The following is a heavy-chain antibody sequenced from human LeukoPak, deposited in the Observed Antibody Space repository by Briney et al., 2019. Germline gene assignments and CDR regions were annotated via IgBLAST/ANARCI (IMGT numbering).Heavy chain of an antibody. CDR3: AADLPGGAMFDP. V-gene: IGHV1-58*02. D-gene: IGHD3-16*01. J-gene: IGHJ5*02. CDR1: GFTFSSST. Sequence: SVKVSCKASGFTFSSSTIQWVRQARGQRLEWMGWIVVGSGNTNYAQNFLERVTITRDMSTSTAYMEVSSLRSEDTAVYYCAADLPGGAMFDPWGQGTLVTVSS. CDR2: IVVGSGNT.